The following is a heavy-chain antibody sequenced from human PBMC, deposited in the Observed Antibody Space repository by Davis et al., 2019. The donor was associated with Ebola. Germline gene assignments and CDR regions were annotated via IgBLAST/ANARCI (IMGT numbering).Heavy chain of an antibody. J-gene: IGHJ5*02. D-gene: IGHD4-23*01. CDR2: ISYDGSNK. CDR1: GFTFSSYG. CDR3: ARLTVGP. V-gene: IGHV3-30*03. Sequence: GESLKISCAASGFTFSSYGMHWVRQAPGKGLEWVAVISYDGSNKYYADSVKGRFTISRDNSKNTLYLQMNSLRAEDTAVYYCARLTVGPWGQGTLVTVSS.